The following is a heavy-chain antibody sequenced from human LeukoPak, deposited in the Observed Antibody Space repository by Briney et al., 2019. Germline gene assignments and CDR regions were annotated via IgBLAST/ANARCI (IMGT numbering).Heavy chain of an antibody. CDR2: IKQDGSEK. Sequence: PGGSLRLSCAASGFTFSRYWMTWVRQAPGKGLEWVANIKQDGSEKYYVDSVKGRFTISRDNAKNSMYLHMNSLRVEDTAVYYCARSGDSVYWGQGTLVTVSS. J-gene: IGHJ4*02. D-gene: IGHD2-15*01. V-gene: IGHV3-7*05. CDR3: ARSGDSVY. CDR1: GFTFSRYW.